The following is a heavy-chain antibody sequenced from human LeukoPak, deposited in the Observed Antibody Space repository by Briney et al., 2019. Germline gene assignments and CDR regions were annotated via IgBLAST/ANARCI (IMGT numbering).Heavy chain of an antibody. V-gene: IGHV3-9*01. D-gene: IGHD5-18*01. CDR2: ISWNSGSI. CDR3: AKGPVGYSYGQPDNWFDP. J-gene: IGHJ5*02. Sequence: PGRSLRLSCAASGFTFDDYAMHRVRQAPGKGLEWVSGISWNSGSIGYADSVKGRFTISRDNAKNSLYLQMNSLRAEDTALYYCAKGPVGYSYGQPDNWFDPWGQGTLVTVSS. CDR1: GFTFDDYA.